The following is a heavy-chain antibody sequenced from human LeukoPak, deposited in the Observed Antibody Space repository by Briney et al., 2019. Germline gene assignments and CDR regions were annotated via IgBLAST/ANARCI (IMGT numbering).Heavy chain of an antibody. CDR2: NHSGST. CDR3: ASSGYRNYYYYYGMDV. D-gene: IGHD5-12*01. Sequence: NHSGSTNYNPSLKSRVTISVDTSKNQFSLKLSSVTAADTAVYYCASSGYRNYYYYYGMDVWGQGITVTVSS. V-gene: IGHV4-34*01. J-gene: IGHJ6*02.